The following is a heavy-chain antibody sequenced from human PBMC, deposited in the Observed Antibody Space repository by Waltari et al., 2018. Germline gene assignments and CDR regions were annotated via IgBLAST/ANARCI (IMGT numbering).Heavy chain of an antibody. D-gene: IGHD2-2*01. CDR3: ARGPLIVVVPAAILGNWFDP. CDR2: IYHSGST. V-gene: IGHV4-38-2*02. J-gene: IGHJ5*02. Sequence: QVQLQESGPGLVKPSETLSLTCTVSGYSISSGYYWGWIRQPPGKGLEWIGSIYHSGSTYYNPPLKSRVTISVDTSKNQFSLKRSSVTAADTAVYYCARGPLIVVVPAAILGNWFDPWGQGTLVTVSS. CDR1: GYSISSGYY.